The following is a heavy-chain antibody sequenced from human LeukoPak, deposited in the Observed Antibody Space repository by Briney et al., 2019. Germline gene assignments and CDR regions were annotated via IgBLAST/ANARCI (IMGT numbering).Heavy chain of an antibody. J-gene: IGHJ5*02. CDR2: FDPEDGET. V-gene: IGHV1-24*01. CDR1: GYTLTELS. D-gene: IGHD2-2*01. CDR3: ATATRDCSSTSCLWFDP. Sequence: ASVKVSCKVSGYTLTELSMHWMRQAPGKGLEWMGGFDPEDGETIYAQQFQGRVTMTEDTSTDTAYMELSSMRSADTAVYYCATATRDCSSTSCLWFDPWGQGTLVTVSS.